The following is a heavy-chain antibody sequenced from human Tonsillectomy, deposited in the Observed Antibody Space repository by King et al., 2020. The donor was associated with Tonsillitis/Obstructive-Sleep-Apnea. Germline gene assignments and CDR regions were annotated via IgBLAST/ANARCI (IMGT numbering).Heavy chain of an antibody. D-gene: IGHD4-17*01. CDR2: INHSGST. J-gene: IGHJ4*02. V-gene: IGHV4-34*01. Sequence: VQLQQWGAGLLKPSETLSLTCAVYGGSFSGYYWSWVRQPPGKGLEWIGEINHSGSTNYNSSLKSRVTISVDTSKNQFSLKLSSVTAADTAVYYWARLPYDYGDYVFDYWGQGTLVTVSS. CDR1: GGSFSGYY. CDR3: ARLPYDYGDYVFDY.